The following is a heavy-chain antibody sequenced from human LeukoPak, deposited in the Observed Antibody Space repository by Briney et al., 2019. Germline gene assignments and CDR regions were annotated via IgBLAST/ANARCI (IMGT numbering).Heavy chain of an antibody. Sequence: GESLKISCKGSGYTFTNYWIGWVRQMPGKGLEWMGIIHPGDSDTRYSPSFEGQVTISADKSISTAYLQWSSLKASDTAMYYCATYPGNYWPPGWGQGTLVTVSS. CDR1: GYTFTNYW. J-gene: IGHJ4*02. CDR2: IHPGDSDT. CDR3: ATYPGNYWPPG. V-gene: IGHV5-51*01. D-gene: IGHD1-7*01.